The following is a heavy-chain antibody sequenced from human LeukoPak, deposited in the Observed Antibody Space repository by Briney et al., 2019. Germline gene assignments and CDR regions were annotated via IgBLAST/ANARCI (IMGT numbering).Heavy chain of an antibody. D-gene: IGHD3-9*01. Sequence: SETLSLTCTVSGGSINNYYWSWIRQPPGKGLEWIGYIYYSGTTNYNPSLKSRVTISVDTSKNQFSLKLSPVTAADTAVYYCARSGDILTAYYYYFDYWGQGTLVTVSS. CDR2: IYYSGTT. V-gene: IGHV4-59*08. J-gene: IGHJ4*02. CDR1: GGSINNYY. CDR3: ARSGDILTAYYYYFDY.